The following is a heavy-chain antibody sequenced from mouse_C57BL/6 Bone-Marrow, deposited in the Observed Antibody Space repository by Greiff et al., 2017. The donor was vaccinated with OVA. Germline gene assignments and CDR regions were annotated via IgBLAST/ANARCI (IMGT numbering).Heavy chain of an antibody. J-gene: IGHJ2*01. CDR3: ALITAIVAHDD. Sequence: VQLQQSGAELVKPGASVKLSCKASGYTFTSYWMHWVKQRPGQGLEWIGMIHPNSGSTNYNEKFKSKATLTVDKSSSTAYMQLSSLTSEDSAVYYCALITAIVAHDDWGQGTTLTVSS. CDR1: GYTFTSYW. D-gene: IGHD1-1*01. V-gene: IGHV1-64*01. CDR2: IHPNSGST.